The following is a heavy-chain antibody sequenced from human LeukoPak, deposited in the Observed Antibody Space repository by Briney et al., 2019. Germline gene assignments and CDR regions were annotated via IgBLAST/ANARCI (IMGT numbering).Heavy chain of an antibody. Sequence: SETLSLTCTLYGGSFNDSYWTWIRQPPGKGLEWIGEINHSGGTDYNPALRSRVTISVDPSKNQLSLQLRSMTAADTGVYYCARVSGIMISLGGVISYFDYWGQGTLVTVYS. CDR1: GGSFNDSY. D-gene: IGHD3-16*02. CDR3: ARVSGIMISLGGVISYFDY. J-gene: IGHJ4*02. V-gene: IGHV4-34*01. CDR2: INHSGGT.